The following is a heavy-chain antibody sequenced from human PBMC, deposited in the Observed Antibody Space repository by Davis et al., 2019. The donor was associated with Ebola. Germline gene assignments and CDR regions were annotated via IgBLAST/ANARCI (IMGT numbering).Heavy chain of an antibody. V-gene: IGHV4-34*01. CDR1: GGSFSGYY. CDR3: ARVRSFFGVVIKNYYMDV. D-gene: IGHD3-3*01. CDR2: INHSGST. J-gene: IGHJ6*03. Sequence: SETLSLTCAVYGGSFSGYYWSWIRQPPGKGLEWIGEINHSGSTNYNPSLKSRVTISVDTSKNQFSLKLSSVTAADTAVYYCARVRSFFGVVIKNYYMDVWGKGTTVTVSS.